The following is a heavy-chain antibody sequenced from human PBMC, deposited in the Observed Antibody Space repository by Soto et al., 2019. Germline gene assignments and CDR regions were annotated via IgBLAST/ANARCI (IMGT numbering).Heavy chain of an antibody. CDR1: GFTFSSYS. Sequence: EVQLVESGGGLVKLGGSLRLSCAASGFTFSSYSMNWVRQAPGKGLEWVSSISSSSSYIYYADSVKGRFTISRDNAKNSLYLQMNSLRAEDTAVYYCAISRTTVVTDAFDIWGQGTMVTVSS. J-gene: IGHJ3*02. CDR3: AISRTTVVTDAFDI. D-gene: IGHD4-17*01. V-gene: IGHV3-21*01. CDR2: ISSSSSYI.